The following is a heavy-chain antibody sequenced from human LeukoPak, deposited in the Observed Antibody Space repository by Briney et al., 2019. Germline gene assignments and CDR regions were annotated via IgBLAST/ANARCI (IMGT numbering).Heavy chain of an antibody. J-gene: IGHJ5*02. V-gene: IGHV1-2*02. D-gene: IGHD3-10*01. CDR1: GYTFTDYY. CDR3: AKDYYGSGSLVDP. Sequence: GASVKVSCKASGYTFTDYYIHWVRQAPGQGLEWMGWINPKSGDTNYAQKFQGRVTMTRDTSITTAYMEVNRLTSDDTALYYCAKDYYGSGSLVDPWGQGTLVTVSS. CDR2: INPKSGDT.